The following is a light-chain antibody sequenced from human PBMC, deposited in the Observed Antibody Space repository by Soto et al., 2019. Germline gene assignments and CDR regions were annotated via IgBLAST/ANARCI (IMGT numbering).Light chain of an antibody. CDR3: QQYSRWPLT. Sequence: EMVVPQSPAPLSVSPGERATLSCRASQDVSSNLAWYQQKPGQAPSLLIYGASTRATGTPARFSGSGSGTEFTLTISSLQSEDYAVYFCQQYSRWPLTFGGGTKVEI. CDR2: GAS. V-gene: IGKV3-15*01. CDR1: QDVSSN. J-gene: IGKJ4*01.